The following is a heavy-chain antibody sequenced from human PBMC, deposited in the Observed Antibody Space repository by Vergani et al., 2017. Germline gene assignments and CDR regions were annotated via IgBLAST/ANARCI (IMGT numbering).Heavy chain of an antibody. CDR1: GGTFSSYA. D-gene: IGHD4-17*01. CDR3: AVDFVSYGDYQSPDGY. CDR2: IIPICGTA. V-gene: IGHV1-69*01. Sequence: QVQLVQSGAEVKKPGSSVKVSCKASGGTFSSYAISWVRQAPGQGLEWMGGIIPICGTANYAQKFQGRVTITADESTSTAYMELSSLRSEDTAVYYCAVDFVSYGDYQSPDGYWGQGTLVTVSA. J-gene: IGHJ4*02.